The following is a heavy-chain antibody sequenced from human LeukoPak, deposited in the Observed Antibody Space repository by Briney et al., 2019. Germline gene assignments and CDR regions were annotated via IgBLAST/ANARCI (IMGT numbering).Heavy chain of an antibody. D-gene: IGHD7-27*01. CDR3: AKATGDWYFDL. CDR1: GFTFSSYS. CDR2: ISSSSYI. J-gene: IGHJ2*01. Sequence: GGSLRLSCAASGFTFSSYSMNWVRQAPGKGLEWVSSISSSSYIYYADSVKGRFTISRDNAKNSLYLQMNSLRPDDTAFYYCAKATGDWYFDLWGRGTLVTVSS. V-gene: IGHV3-21*04.